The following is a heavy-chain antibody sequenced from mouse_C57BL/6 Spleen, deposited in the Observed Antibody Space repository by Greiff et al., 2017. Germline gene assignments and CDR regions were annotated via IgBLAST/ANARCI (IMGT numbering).Heavy chain of an antibody. Sequence: QVQLQQSGAELARPGASVKLSCKASGYTFPSYGISWVKQRTGQGLEWIGEIYPRSGNTYYNEKFKGKATLTADKSSSTAYMELRSLTSEDAAVYFCAREDYARYFDYWGQGTTLTVSS. D-gene: IGHD2-4*01. J-gene: IGHJ2*01. CDR1: GYTFPSYG. V-gene: IGHV1-81*01. CDR2: IYPRSGNT. CDR3: AREDYARYFDY.